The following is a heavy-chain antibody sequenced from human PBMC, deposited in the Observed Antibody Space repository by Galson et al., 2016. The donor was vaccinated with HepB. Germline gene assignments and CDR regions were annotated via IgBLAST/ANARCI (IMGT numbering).Heavy chain of an antibody. CDR2: ISGSSSSI. D-gene: IGHD3-10*01. CDR3: ATGWFGG. CDR1: GFTFSTEG. Sequence: SLRLSCAASGFTFSTEGMNWARQAPGKGLEWVSYISGSSSSIYYADSVKGRFTISRDNAKYSLFLQMNSLRAEDTAVYYCATGWFGGWGQGTLVTVSS. V-gene: IGHV3-48*04. J-gene: IGHJ4*02.